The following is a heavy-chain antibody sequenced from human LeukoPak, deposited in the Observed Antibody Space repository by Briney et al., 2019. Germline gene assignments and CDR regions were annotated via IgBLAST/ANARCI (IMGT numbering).Heavy chain of an antibody. J-gene: IGHJ4*02. V-gene: IGHV3-9*01. CDR1: GFTFDGYA. CDR2: ISWNSGHI. D-gene: IGHD2/OR15-2a*01. CDR3: ARYWFHAIDF. Sequence: GGSLRLSCAASGFTFDGYAMHWVRQAPGKGLEWVSGISWNSGHIGYADSVKGRFTISRDNAKNALYLQMNSLRAEDTAVYYCARYWFHAIDFWGQGTLVTVSS.